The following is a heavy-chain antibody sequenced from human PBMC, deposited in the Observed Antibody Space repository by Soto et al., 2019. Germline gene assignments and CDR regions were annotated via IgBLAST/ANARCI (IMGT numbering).Heavy chain of an antibody. V-gene: IGHV1-18*01. J-gene: IGHJ6*02. Sequence: QVHLVQSGLEVGKPGASVRLSCKAPGYTFTSHGISWARQAPGQGLEWVGWISPFNGRRDIGDSFQGRVSMTTDTGSAYLEVRGLRFDDTAIYFCGRCIQPSVPSATDVWGQGTTVIVSS. D-gene: IGHD1-1*01. CDR3: GRCIQPSVPSATDV. CDR1: GYTFTSHG. CDR2: ISPFNGRR.